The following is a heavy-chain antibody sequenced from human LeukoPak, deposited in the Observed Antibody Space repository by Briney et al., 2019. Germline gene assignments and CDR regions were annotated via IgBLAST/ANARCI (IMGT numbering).Heavy chain of an antibody. V-gene: IGHV3-7*01. CDR2: IKYDGSEK. J-gene: IGHJ5*02. Sequence: GGSLRLSCAASGFNFYTFWMSWVRQAPGKGLEGVANIKYDGSEKYYADSVKGRFTISGDDARKSLFLQMNSLRADDTAIYYCARETVMVVPAAIKSDAWGQGTLVTVSS. CDR1: GFNFYTFW. CDR3: ARETVMVVPAAIKSDA. D-gene: IGHD2-2*01.